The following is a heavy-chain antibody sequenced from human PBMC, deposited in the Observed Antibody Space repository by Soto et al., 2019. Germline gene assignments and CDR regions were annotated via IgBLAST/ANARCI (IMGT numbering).Heavy chain of an antibody. CDR3: ARGYYYGSGSYYKFDY. V-gene: IGHV4-34*01. Sequence: SETLSLTCAVYGGSFSGYYWSLIRQPPGKGLEWIGEINHSGSTNYNPSLKSRVTISVDTSKNQFSLKLSSVTAADTAVYYCARGYYYGSGSYYKFDYWGQGTLVTVSS. J-gene: IGHJ4*02. D-gene: IGHD3-10*01. CDR1: GGSFSGYY. CDR2: INHSGST.